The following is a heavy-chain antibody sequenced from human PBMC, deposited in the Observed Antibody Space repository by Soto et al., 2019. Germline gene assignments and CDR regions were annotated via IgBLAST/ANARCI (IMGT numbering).Heavy chain of an antibody. CDR3: AKDSRPAAPYYYYDMDV. Sequence: GGSLRLSCAASGFTFSSYALTWVRQAPGKGLEWVSAISGSGGSTYYADSVKGRFTTSRDNSKNTLSLQMNSLRAEDTAIYFCAKDSRPAAPYYYYDMDVWGQGTTVTVSS. J-gene: IGHJ6*02. CDR2: ISGSGGST. CDR1: GFTFSSYA. V-gene: IGHV3-23*01. D-gene: IGHD2-2*01.